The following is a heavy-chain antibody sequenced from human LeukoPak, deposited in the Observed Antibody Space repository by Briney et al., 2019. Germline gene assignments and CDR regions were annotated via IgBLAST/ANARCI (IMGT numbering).Heavy chain of an antibody. J-gene: IGHJ6*03. CDR2: IKQDGSEK. CDR1: GFTFSSYW. Sequence: GGSLRLSCAAPGFTFSSYWMSCVRQAPGKGLEWVANIKQDGSEKYYVDPVKSRFTISRDNAKNSLYLQMNSLRAEDTAVYYCARVGIAVAGIYYYYYYMDVWGKGTTVTVSS. V-gene: IGHV3-7*01. CDR3: ARVGIAVAGIYYYYYYMDV. D-gene: IGHD6-19*01.